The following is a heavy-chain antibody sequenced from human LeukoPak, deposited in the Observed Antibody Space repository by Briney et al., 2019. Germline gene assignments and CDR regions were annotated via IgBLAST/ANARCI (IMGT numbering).Heavy chain of an antibody. Sequence: PGGSLRLSCAASGFTFSSYWMHWVRQAPGKGLVWVSRINSDGSSTSYADSVKGRFTISRDNAKNTLYLQMNSLKTEDAAVYDYTRGCFGELLDGWGQGTLVTVSS. CDR2: INSDGSST. J-gene: IGHJ4*02. CDR1: GFTFSSYW. CDR3: TRGCFGELLDG. V-gene: IGHV3-74*01. D-gene: IGHD3-10*01.